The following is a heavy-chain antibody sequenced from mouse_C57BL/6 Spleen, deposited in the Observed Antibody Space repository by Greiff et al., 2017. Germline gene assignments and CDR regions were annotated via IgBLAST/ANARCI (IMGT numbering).Heavy chain of an antibody. Sequence: VQLVESGAELMKPGASVKLSCKATGYTFTGYWIEWVKQRPGHGLEWIGEILPGSGSTNYNAKFKGKATFTADTSSNTAYMQLSSLTTEDSAIYYCARRDYGNFWFAYWGQGTLVTVSA. CDR3: ARRDYGNFWFAY. J-gene: IGHJ3*01. V-gene: IGHV1-9*01. D-gene: IGHD2-1*01. CDR1: GYTFTGYW. CDR2: ILPGSGST.